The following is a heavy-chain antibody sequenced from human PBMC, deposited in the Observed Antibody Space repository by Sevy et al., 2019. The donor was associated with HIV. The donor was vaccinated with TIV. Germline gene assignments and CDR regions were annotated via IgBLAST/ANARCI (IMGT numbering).Heavy chain of an antibody. V-gene: IGHV3-64D*06. CDR1: GFTFRNYA. D-gene: IGHD3-3*01. Sequence: GGSLRLSCSASGFTFRNYAMNWVRQAPGKGLEYVSAISSDGGGTYYADSVRGRFTISRDNSKNTLYLQMRSLRVENTAVYYCVKDPEYDFWRGDYGMDVWGQGTTVTVSS. J-gene: IGHJ6*02. CDR3: VKDPEYDFWRGDYGMDV. CDR2: ISSDGGGT.